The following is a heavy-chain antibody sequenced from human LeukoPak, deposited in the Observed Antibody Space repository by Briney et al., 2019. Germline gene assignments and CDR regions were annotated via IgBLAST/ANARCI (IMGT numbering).Heavy chain of an antibody. CDR1: GFTFSSYW. J-gene: IGHJ6*02. Sequence: GGSLRLSCAASGFTFSSYWMSWVRQAPGKGLEWVANIKQDGSEKYYVDSVKGRFTISRDNAKNSLYLQMNSLRAEDTAVYYCARDSGWGSSWTDYYYYYGMDVWGQGTTVTVSS. CDR2: IKQDGSEK. V-gene: IGHV3-7*01. CDR3: ARDSGWGSSWTDYYYYYGMDV. D-gene: IGHD6-13*01.